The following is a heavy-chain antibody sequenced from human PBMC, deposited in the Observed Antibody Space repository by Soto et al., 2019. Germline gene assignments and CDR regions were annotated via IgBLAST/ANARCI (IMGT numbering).Heavy chain of an antibody. J-gene: IGHJ6*02. CDR3: ARGNSSGWYYYYYGMDV. Sequence: ASVKVSCKASGGTFSSYAISWVRQAPGQGLEWMGGIIPIFGTANYAQKFQGRVTITADESTSTAYMELSSLRSEDTAVYYCARGNSSGWYYYYYGMDVWGQGTTVTVSS. V-gene: IGHV1-69*13. CDR1: GGTFSSYA. CDR2: IIPIFGTA. D-gene: IGHD6-19*01.